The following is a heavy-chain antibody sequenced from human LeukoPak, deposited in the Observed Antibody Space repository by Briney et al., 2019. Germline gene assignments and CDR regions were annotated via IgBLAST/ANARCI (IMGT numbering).Heavy chain of an antibody. D-gene: IGHD6-19*01. Sequence: SQTLSLTCAVYGGSFSGYYWSWIRQPPGKRLEWNGEINHSGSSNYNPSLKSRVTISVDTSKNQFSLKLSSVTAADTAVYYCARVLEGSSGQHWYFDLWGRGTLVTVSS. CDR2: INHSGSS. CDR3: ARVLEGSSGQHWYFDL. CDR1: GGSFSGYY. J-gene: IGHJ2*01. V-gene: IGHV4-34*01.